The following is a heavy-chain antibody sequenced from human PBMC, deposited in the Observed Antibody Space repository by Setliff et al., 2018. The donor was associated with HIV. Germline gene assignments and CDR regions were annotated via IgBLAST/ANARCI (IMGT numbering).Heavy chain of an antibody. V-gene: IGHV3-7*03. D-gene: IGHD2-8*01. CDR2: ISPDGTRN. J-gene: IGHJ5*01. CDR1: GFTFSRFW. Sequence: PGGSLRLSCAASGFTFSRFWMHWVRQAPGKGLEWVASISPDGTRNHCVGSVKGRFTASRDNAKSSLYLQMNSLRAEDTAVYYCARPLLRTNAVYGILGNWSDSWGRGTLVTVSS. CDR3: ARPLLRTNAVYGILGNWSDS.